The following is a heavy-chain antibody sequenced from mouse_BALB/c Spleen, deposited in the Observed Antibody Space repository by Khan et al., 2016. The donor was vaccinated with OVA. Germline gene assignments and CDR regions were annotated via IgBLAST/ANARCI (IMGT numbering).Heavy chain of an antibody. J-gene: IGHJ4*01. CDR1: GFTFNTYA. CDR2: IRSKTNNYAT. D-gene: IGHD1-3*01. Sequence: EVQLVESGGGLVQPKGSLKLSCAASGFTFNTYAMNWVRQAPGKGLEWVARIRSKTNNYATYYADSVKDRFTISRDDSQSMLYLQMNNLKTEDTAMYYCVRHKKYCGEDAMDYWGQGTSVTVSS. V-gene: IGHV10-1*02. CDR3: VRHKKYCGEDAMDY.